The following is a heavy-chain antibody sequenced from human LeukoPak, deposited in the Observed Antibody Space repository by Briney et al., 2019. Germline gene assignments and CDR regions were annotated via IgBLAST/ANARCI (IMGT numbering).Heavy chain of an antibody. Sequence: GGSLRLSCAASGFTFSSHAMSWVRQAPGKGLEWVSAISGSGGFTYYADSVKGRFTISRDNSKNTLYLQMNSLRAEDTAVYYCAKGYCSSTSCYFHYYGMDVWGQGTTVTVSS. CDR2: ISGSGGFT. CDR1: GFTFSSHA. J-gene: IGHJ6*02. D-gene: IGHD2-2*01. CDR3: AKGYCSSTSCYFHYYGMDV. V-gene: IGHV3-23*01.